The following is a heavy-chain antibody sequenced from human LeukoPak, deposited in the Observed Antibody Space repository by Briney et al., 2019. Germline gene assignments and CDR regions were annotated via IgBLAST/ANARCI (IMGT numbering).Heavy chain of an antibody. D-gene: IGHD1-1*01. Sequence: PGGSLRLSCAASGFAFTTYCMHCVRQAPGKGLVWVSRISSDGSSTSYADSVKGRFTISRDSAKNTLYLQMNSLRADDTAVYYCARAIGSGMGSYWFDPWGRGTLVTVSS. CDR2: ISSDGSST. V-gene: IGHV3-74*01. CDR1: GFAFTTYC. CDR3: ARAIGSGMGSYWFDP. J-gene: IGHJ5*02.